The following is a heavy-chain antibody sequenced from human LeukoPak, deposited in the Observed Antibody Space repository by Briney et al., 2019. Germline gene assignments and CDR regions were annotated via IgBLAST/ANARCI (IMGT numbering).Heavy chain of an antibody. CDR2: MNPNSGNT. J-gene: IGHJ1*01. CDR1: GYTFTSYD. D-gene: IGHD6-19*01. V-gene: IGHV1-8*01. Sequence: ASVKVSCKASGYTFTSYDINWVRQATGQGLEWTGWMNPNSGNTGYAQKFQGRVTMTRNTSISTAYMELSSLRSEDTAVYYCARGWGLAVAGAEYFQHWGQGTLVTVSS. CDR3: ARGWGLAVAGAEYFQH.